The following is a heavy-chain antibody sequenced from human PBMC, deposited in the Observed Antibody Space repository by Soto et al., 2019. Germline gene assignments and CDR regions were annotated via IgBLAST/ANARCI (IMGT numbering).Heavy chain of an antibody. CDR3: ARDRSMYYGMDV. CDR2: ISAYNGNT. CDR1: GYTFTSFG. J-gene: IGHJ6*02. D-gene: IGHD2-8*01. Sequence: QVQLVQSGGEVKKPGASVKVSCKATGYTFTSFGISWVRQAPGQGLEWMGSISAYNGNTNYAQKLQGRVTMTTDTSTSTAYMELRSLTSDDTAVYYCARDRSMYYGMDVWGQGTTVTVSS. V-gene: IGHV1-18*01.